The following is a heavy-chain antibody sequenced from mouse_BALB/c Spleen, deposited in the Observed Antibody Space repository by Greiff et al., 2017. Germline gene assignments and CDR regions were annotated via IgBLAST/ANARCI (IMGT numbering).Heavy chain of an antibody. D-gene: IGHD2-1*01. J-gene: IGHJ4*01. CDR1: GYSFTGYF. Sequence: VHVKQSGPELVKPGASVKISCKASGYSFTGYFMNWVMQSHGKSLEWIGRINPYNGDTFYNQKFKGKATLTVDKSSSTAHMELRSLASEDSAVYYCAYGNYYAMDYWGQGTSVTVSS. V-gene: IGHV1-20*02. CDR3: AYGNYYAMDY. CDR2: INPYNGDT.